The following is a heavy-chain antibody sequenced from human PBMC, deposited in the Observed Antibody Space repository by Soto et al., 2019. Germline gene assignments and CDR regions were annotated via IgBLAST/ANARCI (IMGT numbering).Heavy chain of an antibody. CDR1: GGSISSGGYY. CDR2: IYYSGST. J-gene: IGHJ6*02. CDR3: ASEGDYPYGMDV. V-gene: IGHV4-31*03. Sequence: SSETLSLTCTVSGGSISSGGYYWSWIRQHPGKGLEWIGYIYYSGSTYYNPSLKSRVTISVDTSKNQFSLKLSSVTAADTAVYYCASEGDYPYGMDVWGQGTTVTVSS. D-gene: IGHD4-17*01.